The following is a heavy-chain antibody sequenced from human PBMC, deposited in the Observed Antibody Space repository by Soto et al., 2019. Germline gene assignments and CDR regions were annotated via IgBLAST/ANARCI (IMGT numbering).Heavy chain of an antibody. V-gene: IGHV3-23*01. Sequence: EVPLLESGGGLVQPGGSLRLSCAASGFTFSTYAMNWVRQAPGKGLEWVSGISGSGDSTYYADSVKGRFTVSRDNSNNTLYLQMNSLRAEDTAVFYCAKERSSGWSLDYWGQGTLVTVSS. J-gene: IGHJ4*02. CDR2: ISGSGDST. CDR1: GFTFSTYA. D-gene: IGHD6-19*01. CDR3: AKERSSGWSLDY.